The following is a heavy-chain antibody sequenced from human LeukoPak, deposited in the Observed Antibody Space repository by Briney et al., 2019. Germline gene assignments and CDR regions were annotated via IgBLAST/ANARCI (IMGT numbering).Heavy chain of an antibody. V-gene: IGHV3-23*01. CDR3: AKVMLSGSAGGDYYYGMDV. J-gene: IGHJ6*02. Sequence: PGGSLRLSCAASGFTFSSYAMSWVRQAPGEGLEWVSAISGSGGSTYYADSVKGRFTISRDNSKNTLYLQMNSLRAEDTAVYYCAKVMLSGSAGGDYYYGMDVWGQGTTVTVSS. CDR2: ISGSGGST. D-gene: IGHD3-3*01. CDR1: GFTFSSYA.